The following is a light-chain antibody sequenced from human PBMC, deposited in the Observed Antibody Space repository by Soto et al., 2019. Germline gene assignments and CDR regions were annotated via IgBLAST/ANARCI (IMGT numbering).Light chain of an antibody. CDR2: DAS. V-gene: IGKV1-5*01. CDR3: QQYNSYSAT. CDR1: QSISNY. J-gene: IGKJ1*01. Sequence: DIRRTQSPSTLSASVGDTVTVTCRASQSISNYLAWYQHKPGKAPKLLIYDASNLESGVPSRFSGSGSGTEFTLTISSLQPDDFATYYCQQYNSYSATFGQGTKVDIK.